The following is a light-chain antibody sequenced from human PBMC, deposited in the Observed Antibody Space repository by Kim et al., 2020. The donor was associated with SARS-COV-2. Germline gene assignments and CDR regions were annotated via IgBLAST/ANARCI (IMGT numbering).Light chain of an antibody. CDR1: SPDIGSNT. J-gene: IGLJ1*01. V-gene: IGLV1-44*01. CDR2: STR. Sequence: HRVTISCSGSSPDIGSNTVNWFQQLPGTAPKVLTNSTRQLPSGLPDRLSASKSGTSASLVISGLQSEDEADYYCAAWDDNLNGYLFGTGTKVTVL. CDR3: AAWDDNLNGYL.